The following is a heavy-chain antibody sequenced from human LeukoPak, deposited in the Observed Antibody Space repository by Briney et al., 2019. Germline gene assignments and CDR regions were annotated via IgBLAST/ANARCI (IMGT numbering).Heavy chain of an antibody. CDR3: ARIPVVDDAFDI. CDR1: GGSISSSSYY. V-gene: IGHV4-39*01. CDR2: IYYSGIT. Sequence: PSETLSLXCSVSGGSISSSSYYWGWIRQPPGKGLEWIGSIYYSGITYYNPSLKSRVTISVDTSKSQFSLKLSSVTAADTAVYYCARIPVVDDAFDIWGQGTMVTVSS. D-gene: IGHD4-23*01. J-gene: IGHJ3*02.